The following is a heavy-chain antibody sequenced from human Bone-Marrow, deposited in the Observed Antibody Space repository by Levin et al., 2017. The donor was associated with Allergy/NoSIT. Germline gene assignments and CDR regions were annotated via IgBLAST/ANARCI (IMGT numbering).Heavy chain of an antibody. CDR2: IYYSGST. Sequence: TGGTLRLSCTVSGGSISSSSYYWGWIRQPPGKGLEWIGSIYYSGSTYYNPSLKSRVTISVDTSKNQFSLKLSSVTAADTAVYYCAGRSGGGYFQHWGQGTLVTVSS. CDR3: AGRSGGGYFQH. CDR1: GGSISSSSYY. J-gene: IGHJ1*01. D-gene: IGHD3-10*01. V-gene: IGHV4-39*01.